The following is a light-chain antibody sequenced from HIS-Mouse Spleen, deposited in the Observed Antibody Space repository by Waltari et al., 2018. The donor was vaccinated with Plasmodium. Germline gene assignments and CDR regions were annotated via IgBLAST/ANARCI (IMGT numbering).Light chain of an antibody. Sequence: SSELTQDPAVSVALGQTVRITCQGDSLRSYYASRYQQKPGQAPVLVIYGKNNRPSGIPDRFSGSSSGNTAYLTITGAQAEDEADYYCNSRDSSGNHQVFGGGTKLTVL. V-gene: IGLV3-19*01. J-gene: IGLJ3*02. CDR2: GKN. CDR3: NSRDSSGNHQV. CDR1: SLRSYY.